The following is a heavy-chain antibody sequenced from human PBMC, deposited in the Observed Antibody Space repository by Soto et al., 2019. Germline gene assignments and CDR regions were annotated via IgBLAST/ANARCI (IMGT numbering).Heavy chain of an antibody. V-gene: IGHV3-21*01. CDR3: ARDSSTGYYLSDFDY. D-gene: IGHD3-9*01. CDR1: GFSFSNYN. J-gene: IGHJ4*02. Sequence: PGGSLRLSCVASGFSFSNYNMNWVRQAPGKGLEWVASISTRSHYIYYADSLKGRFTISRDNAKNSVDLQISSLRAEDTAVYYCARDSSTGYYLSDFDYWGQGTLVTVSS. CDR2: ISTRSHYI.